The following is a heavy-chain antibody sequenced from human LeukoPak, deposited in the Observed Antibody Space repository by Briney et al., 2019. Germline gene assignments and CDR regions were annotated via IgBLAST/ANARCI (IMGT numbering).Heavy chain of an antibody. CDR3: ARQTYGGNSGNWFDP. J-gene: IGHJ5*02. Sequence: GESLKISCKGSGYSFTSYWIGWVRQMPGKGLEWMGIIYPGDSDTRYSPSFQGQVTISADKSISTAYLQWSSLKASDTAMYYCARQTYGGNSGNWFDPWGQGTLVTVSS. CDR1: GYSFTSYW. V-gene: IGHV5-51*01. D-gene: IGHD4-23*01. CDR2: IYPGDSDT.